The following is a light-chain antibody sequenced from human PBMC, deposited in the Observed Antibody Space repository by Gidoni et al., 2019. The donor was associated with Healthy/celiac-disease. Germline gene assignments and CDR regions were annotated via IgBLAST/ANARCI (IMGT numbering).Light chain of an antibody. V-gene: IGKV1-39*01. CDR3: QQSYSTPGT. CDR1: QSISSY. J-gene: IGKJ2*01. Sequence: DIQMTQSPSSLSASVGDRVTITCRASQSISSYLNWYQQKPGKAPKLLIYAASSLQSGVPSRFSGSGSGTDFTLTISSLQPEDFATYYCQQSYSTPGTFXHXTKLXIK. CDR2: AAS.